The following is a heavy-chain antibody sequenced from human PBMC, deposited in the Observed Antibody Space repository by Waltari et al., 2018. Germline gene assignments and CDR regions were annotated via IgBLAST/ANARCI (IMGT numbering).Heavy chain of an antibody. CDR2: ISPYSGQT. D-gene: IGHD2-2*01. V-gene: IGHV1-18*01. CDR3: ARNAVVPARGNWFDP. Sequence: QAQLVQSGGEVKKPGASVKVSCKASGYTFTSYAISWVRQAPGQGLEWMGWISPYSGQTKSAQTFQGRDTMTTDKSPGTAYMELRSLRSADTAVYYCARNAVVPARGNWFDPWGQGTLVTVSS. CDR1: GYTFTSYA. J-gene: IGHJ5*02.